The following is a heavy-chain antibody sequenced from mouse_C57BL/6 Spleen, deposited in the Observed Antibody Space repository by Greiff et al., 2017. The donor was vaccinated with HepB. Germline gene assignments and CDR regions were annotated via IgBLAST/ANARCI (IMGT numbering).Heavy chain of an antibody. Sequence: DVKLVESGGGLVKPGGSLKLSCAASGFTFSDYGMHWVRQAPEKGLEWVAYISSGSSTIYYADTVKGRFTISRDNAKNTLFLQMTSLRSEDTAMYYCARSAVVAKGWFAYWGQGTLVTVSA. D-gene: IGHD1-1*01. V-gene: IGHV5-17*01. J-gene: IGHJ3*01. CDR3: ARSAVVAKGWFAY. CDR2: ISSGSSTI. CDR1: GFTFSDYG.